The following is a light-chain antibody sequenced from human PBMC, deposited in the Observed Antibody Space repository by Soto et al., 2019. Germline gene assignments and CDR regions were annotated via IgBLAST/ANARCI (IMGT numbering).Light chain of an antibody. Sequence: EIVSTQSPATLSLSPGERATVSCRASQSVSNYLGWYQQKPGQAPRLLIYDASNRATGIPARFSGSGSGTDFTLTISILEPEDFAVYYCQHGGTFGQGTRLEIK. CDR2: DAS. V-gene: IGKV3-11*01. CDR1: QSVSNY. J-gene: IGKJ5*01. CDR3: QHGGT.